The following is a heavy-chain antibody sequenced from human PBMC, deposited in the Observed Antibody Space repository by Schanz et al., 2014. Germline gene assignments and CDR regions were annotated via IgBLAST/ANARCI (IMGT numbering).Heavy chain of an antibody. Sequence: EVRLVESGGGLVEPGGSLRLSCAASGFPFSSYAMAWFRQTPEKGLEWVSSIPHNNDGLYYTDSVKGRFTISRDNSKNTLYLQMNSLRPEDTALYYCVGIHVAVAEAFYWGQGALVIVS. D-gene: IGHD6-19*01. CDR3: VGIHVAVAEAFY. CDR1: GFPFSSYA. J-gene: IGHJ4*02. V-gene: IGHV3-23*04. CDR2: IPHNNDGL.